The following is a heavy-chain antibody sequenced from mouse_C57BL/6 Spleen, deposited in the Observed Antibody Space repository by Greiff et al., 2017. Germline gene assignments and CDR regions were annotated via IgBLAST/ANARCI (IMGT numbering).Heavy chain of an antibody. CDR2: IYPGSGNT. CDR1: GYTFTDYY. J-gene: IGHJ2*01. Sequence: QVQLQQSGAELVRPGASVKLSCKASGYTFTDYYINWVKQRPGQGLEWIARIYPGSGNTYYNEKFKGKATLTAEKSSSTAYMQLSSLTSEDSAVYFCARERFYYFDYWGQGTTLTVSS. V-gene: IGHV1-76*01. CDR3: ARERFYYFDY.